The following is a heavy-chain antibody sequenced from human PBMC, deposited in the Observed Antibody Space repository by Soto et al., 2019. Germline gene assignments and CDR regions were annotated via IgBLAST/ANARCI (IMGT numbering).Heavy chain of an antibody. CDR2: IYYSGNT. CDR3: ARATYYYDSSGYSDRVLDY. CDR1: GGSISSGGYY. Sequence: QVQLQESGPGLVKPSQTLSLTCTVSGGSISSGGYYWSWIRQHPGKGLEWIGHIYYSGNTYYNPSLKSRVTISEDTSKNQFSLKLSSVTAADTAVYYCARATYYYDSSGYSDRVLDYWGQGTLVTVSS. V-gene: IGHV4-31*03. J-gene: IGHJ4*02. D-gene: IGHD3-22*01.